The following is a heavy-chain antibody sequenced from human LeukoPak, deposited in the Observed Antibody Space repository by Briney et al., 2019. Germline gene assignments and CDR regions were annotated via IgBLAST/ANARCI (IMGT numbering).Heavy chain of an antibody. J-gene: IGHJ4*02. Sequence: GGSLRLSCAASGFTFSSYGMHWVRQAPGKGLEWVSVIYSGGSTYYADSVKGRFTISRDNSKNTLYLQMNSLRAEDTAVYYCAYSSGWYTPFDYWGQGTLVTVSS. CDR3: AYSSGWYTPFDY. D-gene: IGHD6-19*01. CDR1: GFTFSSYG. CDR2: IYSGGST. V-gene: IGHV3-66*01.